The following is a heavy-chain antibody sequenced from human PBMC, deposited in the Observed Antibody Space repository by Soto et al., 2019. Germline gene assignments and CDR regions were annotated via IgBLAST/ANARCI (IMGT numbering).Heavy chain of an antibody. CDR1: GFTFSKYA. CDR2: ISGTAVST. D-gene: IGHD1-1*01. V-gene: IGHV3-23*01. J-gene: IGHJ4*01. Sequence: EVVLLESGGGLAQPGGSLRLSCVASGFTFSKYAMNWVRQAPGTGLEWVATISGTAVSTDYADSVKGRFTISRDTSKNTVSLQMDNLRVEDTATYYCVNWNDEDVDWCQGSLGAVSS. CDR3: VNWNDEDVD.